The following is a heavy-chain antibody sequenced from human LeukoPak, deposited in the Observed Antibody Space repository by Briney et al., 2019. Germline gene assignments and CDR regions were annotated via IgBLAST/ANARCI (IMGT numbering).Heavy chain of an antibody. CDR2: ISSSGNYI. Sequence: PGGSLRVSCAASGFTFSSYSMNWVRQAPGKGLEWVSSISSSGNYIYYADSLKGRFTISRDNAKNSLYLQMNSLRAEDTAVYFCAGLSGYRYFDYWGQGTLVTVSS. D-gene: IGHD3-3*01. CDR3: AGLSGYRYFDY. V-gene: IGHV3-21*01. J-gene: IGHJ4*03. CDR1: GFTFSSYS.